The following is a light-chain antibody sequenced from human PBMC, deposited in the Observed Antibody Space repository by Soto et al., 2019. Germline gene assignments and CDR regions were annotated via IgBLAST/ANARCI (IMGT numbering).Light chain of an antibody. CDR3: SSYAGYSTSVV. J-gene: IGLJ2*01. V-gene: IGLV2-23*01. Sequence: QSALTQPASVSGSPGQSITISCTGTSSDVGSYNLVSWYQQHPGKAPKLMIYEANKRPSGVSDRFSGSKSGNVASLTISGLQAEDEAEYYCSSYAGYSTSVVFGGGTKLTVL. CDR2: EAN. CDR1: SSDVGSYNL.